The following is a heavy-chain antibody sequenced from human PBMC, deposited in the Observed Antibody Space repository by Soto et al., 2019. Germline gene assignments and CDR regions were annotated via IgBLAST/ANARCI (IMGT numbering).Heavy chain of an antibody. D-gene: IGHD6-13*01. CDR2: IKQDGSEK. J-gene: IGHJ4*02. V-gene: IGHV3-7*03. CDR1: GFTFSSYW. CDR3: ARDSVYSSSWYNY. Sequence: GGSLRLSCGASGFTFSSYWMSWVRQAPGKGLEWVANIKQDGSEKYYVDSVKGRFTISRDNAKNSLYLQMNSLRAEDTAVYYCARDSVYSSSWYNYWGQGT.